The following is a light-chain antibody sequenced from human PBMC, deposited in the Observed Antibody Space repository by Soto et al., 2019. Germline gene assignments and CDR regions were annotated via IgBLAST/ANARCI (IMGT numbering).Light chain of an antibody. CDR3: QQYGSSPISWT. CDR2: GAS. V-gene: IGKV3-20*01. J-gene: IGKJ2*02. Sequence: EIVLTQSPGTLSLSPGERATLSCRASQSVSSSYLAWYQQKPGQAPRLLIYGASSRATGIPDRFSGSGSGTDFTLTISRLEPEDFAVYYCQQYGSSPISWTFGQGTKLEIK. CDR1: QSVSSSY.